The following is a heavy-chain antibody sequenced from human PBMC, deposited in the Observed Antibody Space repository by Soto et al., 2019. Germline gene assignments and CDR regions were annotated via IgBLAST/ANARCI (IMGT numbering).Heavy chain of an antibody. CDR1: GFTFSSYD. D-gene: IGHD1-1*01. V-gene: IGHV3-64*01. Sequence: EVQLAESGGGMVQPGGSLRLSCVASGFTFSSYDMHWVRQAPGKGLEYVSSISSNGGTTYYGNSVKGRFTISRDNSKNTLYLPMGSLRAEDMAVYYCVRRVSGNDDYWGQGTVVTVSS. CDR3: VRRVSGNDDY. CDR2: ISSNGGTT. J-gene: IGHJ4*02.